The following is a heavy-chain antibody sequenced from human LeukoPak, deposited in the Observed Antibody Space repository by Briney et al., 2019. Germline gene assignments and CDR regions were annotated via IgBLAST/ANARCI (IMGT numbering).Heavy chain of an antibody. V-gene: IGHV3-48*01. D-gene: IGHD6-13*01. J-gene: IGHJ4*02. Sequence: RPGGSLRLSCAASGFTFSSYSMNWVRQAPGKGLEWVSYISSSSSTIYYADSVKGRFTISRDNAKNSLYLQMNSLRAEDTAVYYCARAEVAAAATAYDYWGQGTLVTVSS. CDR2: ISSSSSTI. CDR1: GFTFSSYS. CDR3: ARAEVAAAATAYDY.